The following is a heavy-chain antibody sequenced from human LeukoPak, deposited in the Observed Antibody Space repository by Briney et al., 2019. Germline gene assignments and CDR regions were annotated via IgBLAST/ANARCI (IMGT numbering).Heavy chain of an antibody. D-gene: IGHD6-19*01. V-gene: IGHV1-18*01. J-gene: IGHJ5*02. CDR2: ISAYNGNT. CDR3: ARAQGLNFAFDP. CDR1: GYTFTSYG. Sequence: ASVKVSCKASGYTFTSYGFTWVRQAPGQGLEWMGWISAYNGNTNYAQKLQGRVTLTTDTSTSTAYMELRSLRSDDTAVYYCARAQGLNFAFDPWGQGTLVTVSS.